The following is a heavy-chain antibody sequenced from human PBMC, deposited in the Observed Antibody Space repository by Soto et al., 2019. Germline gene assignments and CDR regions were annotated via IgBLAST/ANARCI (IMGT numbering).Heavy chain of an antibody. V-gene: IGHV1-3*04. J-gene: IGHJ3*02. CDR2: INTDNGNT. Sequence: QVQLVQSGAEVTQPGASVKVSCKSSGYTFTHYAMHWVRQAPGQGLEWLGWINTDNGNTAFSQKFQGRVSITMDTSASTAYVELSSLISEDTAVYYCARQGDSRILRDTFDIWGQGTLVTVAS. CDR1: GYTFTHYA. D-gene: IGHD2-8*01. CDR3: ARQGDSRILRDTFDI.